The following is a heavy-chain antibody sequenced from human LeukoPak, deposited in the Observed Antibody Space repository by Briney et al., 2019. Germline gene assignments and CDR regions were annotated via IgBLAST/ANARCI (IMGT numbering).Heavy chain of an antibody. CDR3: AKDFVADSSSWVLFDY. V-gene: IGHV3-23*01. Sequence: GGSLRLSCAASGFTFSSYAMSWVRQAPGKGLEWVSAISGSGGSTYYADSVKGRFTISRDNSKNTLYLQMNSLRAEDTAVYYCAKDFVADSSSWVLFDYWGQGTLVTVSS. CDR2: ISGSGGST. CDR1: GFTFSSYA. J-gene: IGHJ4*02. D-gene: IGHD6-13*01.